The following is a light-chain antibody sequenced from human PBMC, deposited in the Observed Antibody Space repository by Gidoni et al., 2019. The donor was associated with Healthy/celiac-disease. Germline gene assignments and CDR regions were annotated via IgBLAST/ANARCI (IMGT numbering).Light chain of an antibody. V-gene: IGKV1-8*01. CDR2: AAS. CDR3: QQYYSYPMYT. CDR1: QGITSY. Sequence: AIRLTQFPSSLSASTGDRVTITRRASQGITSYLSWYQQKPGKAPKLLIYAASTLQSGVPSRFSGSGSGTDFTLTISSLQSEDFATYYCQQYYSYPMYTFGQGTKLEIK. J-gene: IGKJ2*01.